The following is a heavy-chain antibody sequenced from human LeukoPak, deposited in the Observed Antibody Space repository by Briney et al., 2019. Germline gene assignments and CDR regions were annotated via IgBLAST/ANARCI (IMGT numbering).Heavy chain of an antibody. J-gene: IGHJ4*02. D-gene: IGHD3-3*01. CDR2: IWYDGSNK. V-gene: IGHV3-33*01. Sequence: GGSLRLSCAASGFTFSSYGMPWVRQAPGKGLEWVAVIWYDGSNKYYADSVKGRFTISRDNSKNTLYLQMNSLRAEDTAVYYCATLSYYDFWSGYFPRSDEVDYWGQGTLVTVSS. CDR1: GFTFSSYG. CDR3: ATLSYYDFWSGYFPRSDEVDY.